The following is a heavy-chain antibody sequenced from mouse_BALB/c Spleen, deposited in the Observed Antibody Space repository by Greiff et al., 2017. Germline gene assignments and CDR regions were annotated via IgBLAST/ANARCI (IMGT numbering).Heavy chain of an antibody. CDR2: ISNLAYSI. CDR1: GFTFSDYG. V-gene: IGHV5-15*02. CDR3: ARLTGGFFDY. J-gene: IGHJ2*01. Sequence: EVQGVESGGGLVQPGGSRKLSCAASGFTFSDYGMAWVRQAPGKGPEWVAFISNLAYSIYYADTVTGRFTISRENAKNTLYLEMSSLRSEDTAMYYCARLTGGFFDYWGQGTTLTVSS.